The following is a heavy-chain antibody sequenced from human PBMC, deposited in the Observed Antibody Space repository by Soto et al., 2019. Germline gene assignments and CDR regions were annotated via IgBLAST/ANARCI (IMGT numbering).Heavy chain of an antibody. CDR1: GGTFSSYS. J-gene: IGHJ5*02. CDR2: IIPIFGTA. CDR3: AREPTVVTPGPWWFDT. V-gene: IGHV1-69*13. Sequence: SVKVSCKASGGTFSSYSISWVRQAPGQGLEWMGGIIPIFGTANYAQKFQGRVTITADESTSTAYMELSSLRSEDTAVYYCAREPTVVTPGPWWFDTWGQATLVTVSS. D-gene: IGHD3-22*01.